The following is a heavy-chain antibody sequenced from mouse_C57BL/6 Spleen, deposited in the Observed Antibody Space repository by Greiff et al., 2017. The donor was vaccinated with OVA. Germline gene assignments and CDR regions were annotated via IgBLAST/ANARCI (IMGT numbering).Heavy chain of an antibody. Sequence: QVQLQQSGAELVMPGASVKLSCKASGYTFTSYWMHWVKQRPGQGLEWIGEIDPSDSYTNYNQKFKGKSTLTVDKSSSPAYMQLSSLTSEDSAVYYCARGGDVYAMDYWGQGTSVTVSS. CDR3: ARGGDVYAMDY. V-gene: IGHV1-69*01. J-gene: IGHJ4*01. CDR2: IDPSDSYT. CDR1: GYTFTSYW.